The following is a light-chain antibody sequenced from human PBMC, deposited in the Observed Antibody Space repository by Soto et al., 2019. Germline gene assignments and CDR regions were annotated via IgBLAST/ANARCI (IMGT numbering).Light chain of an antibody. J-gene: IGKJ1*01. CDR3: HLRGNWPGT. Sequence: EIVLTQSPATLSLSPGERATLSCRASQSVSSFLAWYQQKPGQAPRLLMYDASSRATGIPARFSGSGSGTDFTLTISSLEPEDFAVYYCHLRGNWPGTFGQGTKVDMK. CDR2: DAS. CDR1: QSVSSF. V-gene: IGKV3-11*01.